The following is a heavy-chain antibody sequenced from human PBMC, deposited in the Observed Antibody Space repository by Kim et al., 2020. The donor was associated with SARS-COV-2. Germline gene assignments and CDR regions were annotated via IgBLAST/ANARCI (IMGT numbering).Heavy chain of an antibody. J-gene: IGHJ6*02. CDR2: IYSGGST. V-gene: IGHV3-66*01. Sequence: GGSLRLSCAASGFTVSSNYMSWVRQAPGKGLEWVSVIYSGGSTYYADSVKGRFTISRDNSKNTLYLQMNSLRAEDTAVYYCARDWFPGIAVADNYYYYGMDVWGQGTTVTVSS. CDR1: GFTVSSNY. D-gene: IGHD6-19*01. CDR3: ARDWFPGIAVADNYYYYGMDV.